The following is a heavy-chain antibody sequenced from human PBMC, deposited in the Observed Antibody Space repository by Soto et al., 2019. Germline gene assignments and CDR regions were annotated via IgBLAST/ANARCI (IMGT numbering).Heavy chain of an antibody. J-gene: IGHJ6*02. CDR1: GGTFSSYA. V-gene: IGHV1-69*01. Sequence: QVQLVQSGAEVKKPGSSVKVSCKASGGTFSSYAISWVRQAPGQGLEWMGGIIPIFGTANYAQKFQGRVTITADESTNTAYMELSSLRSEDTAVYYCARGLVRGVFTYYYYGMDVWGQGTTVTVSS. D-gene: IGHD3-10*01. CDR2: IIPIFGTA. CDR3: ARGLVRGVFTYYYYGMDV.